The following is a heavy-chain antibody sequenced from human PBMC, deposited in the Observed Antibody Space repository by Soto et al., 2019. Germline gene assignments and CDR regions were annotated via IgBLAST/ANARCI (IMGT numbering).Heavy chain of an antibody. CDR3: AMVRGAPRFDY. CDR2: ILGSGGT. CDR1: GFTFSKYA. V-gene: IGHV3-23*01. J-gene: IGHJ4*02. D-gene: IGHD3-10*01. Sequence: EVQLSESGGGLVQPGGSLRLSCAASGFTFSKYAMMWVRQAPGKGLEWVAGILGSGGTYHTDSVKGRFTISRDNSKNTLYLQMNSLRAEDTAVYYCAMVRGAPRFDYWGQGTLVTVSS.